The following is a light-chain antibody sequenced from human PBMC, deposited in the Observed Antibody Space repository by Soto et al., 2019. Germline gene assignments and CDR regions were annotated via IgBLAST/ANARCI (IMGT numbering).Light chain of an antibody. J-gene: IGKJ4*01. Sequence: EIVLTQSPATVSLSPWERATLSCRASQSVSTFLAWYQQKPGQAPRLLIYDASNRATGIPARFSGSGSGTDFILTISSLEPEDFAVYYCQQRSNWPLTFGGGTKVEIK. CDR2: DAS. CDR3: QQRSNWPLT. CDR1: QSVSTF. V-gene: IGKV3-11*01.